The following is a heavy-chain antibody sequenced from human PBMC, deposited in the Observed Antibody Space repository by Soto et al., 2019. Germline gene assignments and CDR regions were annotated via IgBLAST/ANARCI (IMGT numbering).Heavy chain of an antibody. D-gene: IGHD3-22*01. CDR1: GFTFSGYN. V-gene: IGHV3-48*01. CDR2: ISSSSGTI. CDR3: AKPRGYYDSSGYPTPDY. Sequence: GGSLRLSCAASGFTFSGYNMNWVRQAPGKGLEWVSYISSSSGTIYYADSVKGRFTISRDNAKNSLYLQMNSLRAEDTAVYYCAKPRGYYDSSGYPTPDYWGQGTLVTVSS. J-gene: IGHJ4*02.